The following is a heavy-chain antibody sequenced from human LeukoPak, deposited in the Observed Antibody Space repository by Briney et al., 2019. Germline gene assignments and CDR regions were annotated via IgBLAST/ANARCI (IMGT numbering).Heavy chain of an antibody. CDR1: GFTFSSYS. Sequence: PGGSLRLSCAASGFTFSSYSMNWVRQAPGKGLEWVSYISSSSTIYYADSVKGRFTISRDNAKNSLYLQMNSLRAEDTAVYYCAREIYGDYVGGGDNWFDPWGHGTLVTVSS. V-gene: IGHV3-48*04. J-gene: IGHJ5*02. CDR2: ISSSSTI. CDR3: AREIYGDYVGGGDNWFDP. D-gene: IGHD4-17*01.